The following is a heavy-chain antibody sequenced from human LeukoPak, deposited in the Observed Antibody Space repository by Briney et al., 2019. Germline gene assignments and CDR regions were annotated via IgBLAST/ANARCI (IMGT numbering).Heavy chain of an antibody. CDR2: INSDESDR. CDR3: AKYRDIFPTPPDC. J-gene: IGHJ4*02. V-gene: IGHV3-74*01. Sequence: GGSLRLSCAASGFTFTNYWMHWVRQAPGKGVVWVSRINSDESDRNYADSVKGRFTISRDNARNTVYLQMNSLRVEDTATYYCAKYRDIFPTPPDCWGQRTLVTVSS. D-gene: IGHD3-3*02. CDR1: GFTFTNYW.